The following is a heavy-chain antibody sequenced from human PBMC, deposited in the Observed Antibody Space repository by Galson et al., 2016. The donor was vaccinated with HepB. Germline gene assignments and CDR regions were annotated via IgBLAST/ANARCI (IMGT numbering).Heavy chain of an antibody. CDR1: GINFRSYA. V-gene: IGHV1-69*13. J-gene: IGHJ4*02. D-gene: IGHD4-17*01. CDR2: TIPVYGTP. CDR3: ARESGGDGDYVLGN. Sequence: SVKVSCKASGINFRSYAISWVRQAPGQGLEWVGGTIPVYGTPNYPQKFRGRVTVTADEATSTAYMELSSLRSDDTAVYYCARESGGDGDYVLGNWGQGTLVTVSS.